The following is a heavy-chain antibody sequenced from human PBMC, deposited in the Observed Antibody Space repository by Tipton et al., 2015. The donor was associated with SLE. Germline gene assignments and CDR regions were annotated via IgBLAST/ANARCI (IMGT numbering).Heavy chain of an antibody. J-gene: IGHJ3*02. D-gene: IGHD3-3*01. CDR2: IIPILGII. V-gene: IGHV1-69*09. CDR3: ARDFGRQNDGFDI. CDR1: GGTFSSYA. Sequence: QVQLVQSGAEVKKPGSSAKVSCKTSGGTFSSYAFSWVRQAPGQGLEWMGRIIPILGIINYARKFQGRVTITADKATNTAYVELSSLRSQDTAVYYCARDFGRQNDGFDIWGQGTLVTVSS.